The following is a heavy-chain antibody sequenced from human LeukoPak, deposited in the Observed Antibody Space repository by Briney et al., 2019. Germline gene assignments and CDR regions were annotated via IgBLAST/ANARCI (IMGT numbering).Heavy chain of an antibody. CDR2: ISSNGGRA. D-gene: IGHD5-24*01. Sequence: GGSLRLSCSASGFTFSTYVMHWVRQAPGKGLEYVSGISSNGGRAYYADSVKGRFTISRDNSKNTLFLQMSSLRAEDTAVYYCVKPTLMTTLLWGPSDYWGQGTLVTVSS. CDR3: VKPTLMTTLLWGPSDY. J-gene: IGHJ4*02. CDR1: GFTFSTYV. V-gene: IGHV3-64D*06.